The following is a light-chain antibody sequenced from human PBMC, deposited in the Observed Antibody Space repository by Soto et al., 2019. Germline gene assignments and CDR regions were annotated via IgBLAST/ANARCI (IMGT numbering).Light chain of an antibody. J-gene: IGKJ1*01. CDR1: QSTSSNY. Sequence: EVVLTQSPGTLSLSPGERATLSCRTSQSTSSNYLAWYQQKPGQAPRLLIYGASSRATGIPDRFSGSGSGTDFTLTISRLEPEDFAVYYCQQYGNSRTFGQGTKVEIK. CDR3: QQYGNSRT. V-gene: IGKV3-20*01. CDR2: GAS.